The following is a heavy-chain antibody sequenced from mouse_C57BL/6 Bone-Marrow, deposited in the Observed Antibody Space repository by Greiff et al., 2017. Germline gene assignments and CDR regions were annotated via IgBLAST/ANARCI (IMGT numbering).Heavy chain of an antibody. Sequence: QVQLQQSGAELARPGASVKLSCKASGYTFTSYGISWVKQRTGQGLEWIGEIYPRSGNTYYNEQFKGKATLTADKSSSTAYMELRSLTSEDSAVYFCARHLLFFYYYAMDYWGQGTSVTVSS. J-gene: IGHJ4*01. CDR1: GYTFTSYG. CDR3: ARHLLFFYYYAMDY. CDR2: IYPRSGNT. D-gene: IGHD2-10*01. V-gene: IGHV1-81*01.